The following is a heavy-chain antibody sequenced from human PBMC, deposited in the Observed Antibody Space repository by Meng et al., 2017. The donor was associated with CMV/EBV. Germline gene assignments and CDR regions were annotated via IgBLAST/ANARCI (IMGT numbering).Heavy chain of an antibody. CDR3: ARNYYGSGSWFDP. CDR1: GYTFTSYG. CDR2: ISAYNGNT. D-gene: IGHD3-10*01. J-gene: IGHJ5*02. Sequence: QAQLVQSGAEVKKPGASENVSCQASGYTFTSYGISWVRQAPGPGLEWMGWISAYNGNTNYAQRLQGRVTMTTDTSTSTAYMELRSLRSDDTAVYYCARNYYGSGSWFDPWGQGTLVTVSS. V-gene: IGHV1-18*01.